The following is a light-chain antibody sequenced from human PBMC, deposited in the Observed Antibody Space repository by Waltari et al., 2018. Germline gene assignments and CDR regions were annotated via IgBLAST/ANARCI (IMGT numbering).Light chain of an antibody. CDR3: SSYTSSSTLV. CDR1: SSDVGGYND. CDR2: YVS. Sequence: QSALTQTASVSGSPGQSITISCTRTSSDVGGYNDVSWYLQPPGKAPKLMIYYVSKRPSGFSNRFSGSKSGNTASLSISGLQAEDEADYYCSSYTSSSTLVFGGGTKLTVL. J-gene: IGLJ2*01. V-gene: IGLV2-14*01.